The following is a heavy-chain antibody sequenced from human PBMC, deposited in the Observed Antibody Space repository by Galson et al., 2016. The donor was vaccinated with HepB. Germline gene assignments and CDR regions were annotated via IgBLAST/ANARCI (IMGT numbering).Heavy chain of an antibody. V-gene: IGHV1-3*04. J-gene: IGHJ6*02. CDR2: ISTDIGST. D-gene: IGHD2-15*01. CDR1: GYTFTSDY. CDR3: ARGEGGMDV. Sequence: SVKVSCKASGYTFTSDYMHWVRQAPGQSLQWMGWISTDIGSTQYSEKFQGRLTITRDTSATTAYMELSSLKSEDTAVYYCARGEGGMDVWGQGTTVTVSS.